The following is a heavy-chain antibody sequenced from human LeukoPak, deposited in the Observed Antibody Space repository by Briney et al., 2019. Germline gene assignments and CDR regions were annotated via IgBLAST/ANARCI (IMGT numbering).Heavy chain of an antibody. Sequence: GGSLRLSCAASGFAFSSYGMHWVRQAPGKGLEWVAVTSSDGKNKYYAGSVKGRFTVSRDNSKSTVYLQMDTLRPDDTALYYCAQSTVRGVIIMNYWGQGTQVTVFS. D-gene: IGHD3-10*01. V-gene: IGHV3-30*03. CDR3: AQSTVRGVIIMNY. CDR1: GFAFSSYG. CDR2: TSSDGKNK. J-gene: IGHJ4*02.